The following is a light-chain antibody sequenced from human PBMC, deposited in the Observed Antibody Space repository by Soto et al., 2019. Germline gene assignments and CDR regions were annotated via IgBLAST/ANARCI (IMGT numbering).Light chain of an antibody. V-gene: IGLV2-14*01. Sequence: QSALTQPASVCGSPGQSITISCTGTSSDVGGYNSVSWYQQHPGKAPKLMIYEVSNRPSGVSNRFSGSKSGNTASLTISGLQAEDEADYYCCSYTPSSTRVFGTGTKLTVL. CDR2: EVS. CDR3: CSYTPSSTRV. CDR1: SSDVGGYNS. J-gene: IGLJ1*01.